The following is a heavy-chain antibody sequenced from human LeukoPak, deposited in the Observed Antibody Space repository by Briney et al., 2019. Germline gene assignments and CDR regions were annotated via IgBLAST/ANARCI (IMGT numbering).Heavy chain of an antibody. CDR2: IRYDGSNK. CDR1: GFTFSSYG. J-gene: IGHJ4*02. D-gene: IGHD4-11*01. V-gene: IGHV3-30*02. Sequence: GGSLRLSCTASGFTFSSYGMHWVRQAPGKGLEWMAFIRYDGSNKYYADSVKGRFTISRDSSKNTLYLQMNSLRAEDTAVYYCAKESTYSNYFDYWGQGTLVTVSS. CDR3: AKESTYSNYFDY.